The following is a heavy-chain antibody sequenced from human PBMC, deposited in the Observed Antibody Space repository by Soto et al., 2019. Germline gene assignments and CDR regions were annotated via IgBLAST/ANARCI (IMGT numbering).Heavy chain of an antibody. J-gene: IGHJ6*03. V-gene: IGHV3-21*01. Sequence: EVQLVESGGGLVKPGGSLRLSCAASGFTFSSYSMNWVRQAPGKGLEWVSSISSSSSYIYYADSVKGRFTISRDNAKNSLYRQMNSPRAEDTAVYYCARSYSGYDPMDVWGKGTTVTVSS. CDR2: ISSSSSYI. CDR1: GFTFSSYS. CDR3: ARSYSGYDPMDV. D-gene: IGHD5-12*01.